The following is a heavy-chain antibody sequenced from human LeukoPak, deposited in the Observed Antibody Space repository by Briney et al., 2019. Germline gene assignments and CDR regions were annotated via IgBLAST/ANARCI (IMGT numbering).Heavy chain of an antibody. CDR2: ISSSSSYI. J-gene: IGHJ4*02. CDR1: GFTFSSYA. Sequence: GSLRLSCAASGFTFSSYAMSWVRQAPGKGLEWVSSISSSSSYIYYADSVKGRFTISRDNAKNSLYLQMNSLRAEDTAVYYCARLGGYNFDYWGQGTLVTVSS. V-gene: IGHV3-21*01. CDR3: ARLGGYNFDY. D-gene: IGHD5-12*01.